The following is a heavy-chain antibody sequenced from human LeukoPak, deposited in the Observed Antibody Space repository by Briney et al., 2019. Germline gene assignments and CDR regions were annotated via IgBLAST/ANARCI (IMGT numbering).Heavy chain of an antibody. CDR3: ARDLGYNWNYWFDP. CDR2: IIPILGIA. J-gene: IGHJ5*02. D-gene: IGHD1-7*01. Sequence: SVKVSCKASGGTFSSYAISWVRQAPGQGLEWMGRIIPILGIANYAQKFQSRVTITADKSTSTAYMELSSLRSEDTAVYYCARDLGYNWNYWFDPWGQGTLVTVSS. V-gene: IGHV1-69*04. CDR1: GGTFSSYA.